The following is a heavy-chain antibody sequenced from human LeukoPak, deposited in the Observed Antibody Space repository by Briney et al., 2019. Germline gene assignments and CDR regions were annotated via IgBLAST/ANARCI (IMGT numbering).Heavy chain of an antibody. Sequence: GGSLRLSCAASGFTFNNYWMSWVRQAPGKGLEWVANIKQDGSERYYVDSVKGRFTISRDNAENSLYLQTSSLRAEDTAVYYCARKSGLDYWGQGTLVTVSS. CDR2: IKQDGSER. D-gene: IGHD6-25*01. CDR3: ARKSGLDY. CDR1: GFTFNNYW. J-gene: IGHJ4*02. V-gene: IGHV3-7*03.